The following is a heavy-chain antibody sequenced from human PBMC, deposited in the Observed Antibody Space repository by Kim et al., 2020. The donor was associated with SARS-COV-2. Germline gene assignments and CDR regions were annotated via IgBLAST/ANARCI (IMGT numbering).Heavy chain of an antibody. CDR2: INHSGST. Sequence: SETLSLTCAVYGGSFSGYYWSWIRQPPGKGLEWIGEINHSGSTNYNPSLKSLVTISVDTSKNQFSLKVSSVTAADTAVYYCARIPSQNKLRLVTMVRGVIVDAFDIWGQGTMVTVSS. V-gene: IGHV4-34*01. CDR1: GGSFSGYY. CDR3: ARIPSQNKLRLVTMVRGVIVDAFDI. J-gene: IGHJ3*02. D-gene: IGHD3-10*01.